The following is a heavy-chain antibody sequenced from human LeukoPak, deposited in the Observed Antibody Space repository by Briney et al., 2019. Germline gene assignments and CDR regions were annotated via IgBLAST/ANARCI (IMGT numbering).Heavy chain of an antibody. CDR3: ATDGGTMVRGVIPAKTFDY. V-gene: IGHV1-24*01. Sequence: ASVKVSFKVSGYTLTELSMHWVRQAPGKGLEWMGGSDPEDGETVYAQKFQGRVTMTEDTSTDTAYMELSSLRSEDTAVYYCATDGGTMVRGVIPAKTFDYWGQGTLVTVSS. CDR1: GYTLTELS. CDR2: SDPEDGET. D-gene: IGHD3-10*01. J-gene: IGHJ4*02.